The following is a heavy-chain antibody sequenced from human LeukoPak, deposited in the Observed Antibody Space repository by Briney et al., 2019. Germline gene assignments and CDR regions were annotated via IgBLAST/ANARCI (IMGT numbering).Heavy chain of an antibody. J-gene: IGHJ5*02. CDR2: ISSSGSTI. CDR1: GFTFSDYY. CDR3: ARVGYCSSTSCPGTWFDP. Sequence: GGSLRLSCAASGFTFSDYYMSWIRQAPGKGLEWVSYISSSGSTIYYADSVKGRFTISRDNAKNSLYLQMNSLRAEDTAVYYCARVGYCSSTSCPGTWFDPWGQGTLVTVSS. D-gene: IGHD2-2*01. V-gene: IGHV3-11*04.